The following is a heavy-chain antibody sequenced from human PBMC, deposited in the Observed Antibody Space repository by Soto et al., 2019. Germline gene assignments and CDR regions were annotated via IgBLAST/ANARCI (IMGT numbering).Heavy chain of an antibody. Sequence: GGSLRLSCAASGSTFSNYGMHWVRQAPGKGLEWVAIIWHDGNNKYYADSVRGRFIISRDNSKNRLYLQMNSLRAEDTAVYYCASDLVGASDSYGLDVWGQGTPVTVSS. J-gene: IGHJ6*02. CDR2: IWHDGNNK. CDR3: ASDLVGASDSYGLDV. CDR1: GSTFSNYG. V-gene: IGHV3-33*01. D-gene: IGHD1-26*01.